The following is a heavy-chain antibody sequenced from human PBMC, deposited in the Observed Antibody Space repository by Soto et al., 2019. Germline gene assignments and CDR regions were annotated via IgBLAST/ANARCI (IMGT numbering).Heavy chain of an antibody. D-gene: IGHD3-22*01. CDR2: IYWNDDK. CDR3: AHNSADYYDSSGYWHFDY. Sequence: SGPTRVNPTQTLTLTCTFSGFSLSTSGVGVGWIRQPPGKALEWLALIYWNDDKRYSPSLKSRLTITKDTSKNQVVLTMTNMDPVDTATYYCAHNSADYYDSSGYWHFDYWGQGTLVTVSS. V-gene: IGHV2-5*01. J-gene: IGHJ4*02. CDR1: GFSLSTSGVG.